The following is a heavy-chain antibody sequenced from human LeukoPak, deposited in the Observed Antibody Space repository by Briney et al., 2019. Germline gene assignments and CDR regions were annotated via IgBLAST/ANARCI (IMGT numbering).Heavy chain of an antibody. D-gene: IGHD4-11*01. CDR2: IYYSGST. J-gene: IGHJ6*03. V-gene: IGHV4-59*08. Sequence: PSETLSLTCTVSGGSISSYYWSWIRQPPGKGLEWIGYIYYSGSTNYNPSLKSRVTISVDTSKNQFSLKLSSVTAADTAMYYCARHSNLYYYMDVWGKGTTVTVSS. CDR1: GGSISSYY. CDR3: ARHSNLYYYMDV.